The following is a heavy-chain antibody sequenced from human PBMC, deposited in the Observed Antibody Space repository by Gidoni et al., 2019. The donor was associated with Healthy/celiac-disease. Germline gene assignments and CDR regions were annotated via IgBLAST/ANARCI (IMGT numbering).Heavy chain of an antibody. D-gene: IGHD3-10*01. CDR2: INHSGST. Sequence: QVQLQQWGAGLLKPSETLSLTCAVYGGSFSGYYWSWIRQPPGKGLEWIGEINHSGSTNYNPSLKSRVTISVDTSKNQFSLKLSSVTAADTAVYYCARGFYYGSGSYPAYYFDYWGQGTLVTVSS. J-gene: IGHJ4*02. CDR1: GGSFSGYY. CDR3: ARGFYYGSGSYPAYYFDY. V-gene: IGHV4-34*01.